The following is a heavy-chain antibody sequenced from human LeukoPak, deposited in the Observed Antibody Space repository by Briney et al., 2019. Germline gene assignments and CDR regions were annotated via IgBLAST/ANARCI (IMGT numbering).Heavy chain of an antibody. CDR2: IYESGST. CDR3: ARTRYYYNSRSYGAPYYFDY. V-gene: IGHV4-38-2*02. D-gene: IGHD3-10*01. J-gene: IGHJ4*02. Sequence: SETLSLTCTVSGYSISSGYYWGWIRQPPGKGLEWIGSIYESGSTYYNPSLKSRVTISVDTSKNQFSLKLSSVTAADTAVYYCARTRYYYNSRSYGAPYYFDYWGQGTLVTVSS. CDR1: GYSISSGYY.